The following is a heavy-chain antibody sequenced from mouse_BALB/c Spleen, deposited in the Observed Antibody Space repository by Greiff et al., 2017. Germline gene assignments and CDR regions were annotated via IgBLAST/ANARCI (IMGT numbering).Heavy chain of an antibody. D-gene: IGHD2-4*01. J-gene: IGHJ2*01. CDR3: TRPMITTRFDY. Sequence: VQLKQSGTVLARPGASVKMSCKASGYSFTSYWMHWVKQRPGQGLEWIGAIYPGNSDTSYNQKFKGKAKLTAVTSASTAYMELSSLTNEDSAVYYCTRPMITTRFDYWGQGTTLTVSS. CDR2: IYPGNSDT. CDR1: GYSFTSYW. V-gene: IGHV1-5*01.